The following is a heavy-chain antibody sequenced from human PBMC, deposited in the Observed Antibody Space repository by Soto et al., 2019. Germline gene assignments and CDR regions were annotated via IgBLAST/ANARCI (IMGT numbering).Heavy chain of an antibody. Sequence: VQLVESGGGVVQPGRSLRLSCAASGFTFSSYGMHWVRQAPGKGLEWVAVIWYDGSNKYYADSVKGRFTISRDNSKNTLYLQMNSLRAEDTAVYYCATDVMTTVTTSDYWGQGTLVTVSS. CDR3: ATDVMTTVTTSDY. J-gene: IGHJ4*02. D-gene: IGHD4-17*01. CDR1: GFTFSSYG. V-gene: IGHV3-33*01. CDR2: IWYDGSNK.